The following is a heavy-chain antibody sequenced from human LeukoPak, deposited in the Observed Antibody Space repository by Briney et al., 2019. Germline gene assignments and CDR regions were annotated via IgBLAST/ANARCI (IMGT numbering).Heavy chain of an antibody. Sequence: SETLSLTCTVSGDSISNYYWTWIRQTPGKGLEWIGNLYHSGAADYNPSLKTRVTTSVHTSKDQFSLSLRSSTAADRAVYCCARLGKTYYMDVWGTGTTVTVSS. J-gene: IGHJ6*03. V-gene: IGHV4-59*08. CDR2: LYHSGAA. D-gene: IGHD1/OR15-1a*01. CDR3: ARLGKTYYMDV. CDR1: GDSISNYY.